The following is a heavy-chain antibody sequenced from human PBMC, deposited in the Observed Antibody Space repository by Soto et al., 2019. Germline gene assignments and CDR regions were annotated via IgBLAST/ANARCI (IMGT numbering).Heavy chain of an antibody. J-gene: IGHJ3*02. D-gene: IGHD2-2*01. CDR3: AAPQDIVVVPAATGHAFDI. CDR2: IIPIFGTA. Sequence: ASVKVSCKASGGTFSSYAISWVRQAPGQGLEWMGGIIPIFGTANYAQKFQGRVPITADESTSAAYMELSSLRSGDTAMYYCAAPQDIVVVPAATGHAFDIWGQGTMVTVSS. CDR1: GGTFSSYA. V-gene: IGHV1-69*13.